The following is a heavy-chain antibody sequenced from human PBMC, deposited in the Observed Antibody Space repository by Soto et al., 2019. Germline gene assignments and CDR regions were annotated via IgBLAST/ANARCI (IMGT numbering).Heavy chain of an antibody. V-gene: IGHV1-2*04. J-gene: IGHJ6*02. D-gene: IGHD2-8*01. CDR2: INPKSGGT. Sequence: QVQLVQSGAEVKKPGASVKVSCKASGYSFTDYHTHWVRQAPGQGLEWLGRINPKSGGTSTAQKFQGWVTMTTDTSISTASMELTRLTSDDTAIYYCARGDSTDCSNGVCSFFYNHDMDVWGQGTTVTVSS. CDR3: ARGDSTDCSNGVCSFFYNHDMDV. CDR1: GYSFTDYH.